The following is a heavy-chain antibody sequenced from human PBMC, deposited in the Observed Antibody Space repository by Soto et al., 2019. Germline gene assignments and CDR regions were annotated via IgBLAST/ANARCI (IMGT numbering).Heavy chain of an antibody. CDR1: GGSISSGGYY. Sequence: SETLSLTCTFSGGSISSGGYYWSWIRQHPGKGLEWIGYIYYSGSTYYNPSLKSRVTISVDTSKNQFSLKLSSVTAADTAVYYCARDDPYSSRWHNWFDPWGQGTLVTVSS. V-gene: IGHV4-31*03. CDR3: ARDDPYSSRWHNWFDP. CDR2: IYYSGST. D-gene: IGHD6-13*01. J-gene: IGHJ5*02.